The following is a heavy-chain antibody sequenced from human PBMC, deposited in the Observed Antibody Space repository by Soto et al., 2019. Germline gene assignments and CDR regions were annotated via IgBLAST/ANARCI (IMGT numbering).Heavy chain of an antibody. Sequence: QVQLVQSGAEVKKPGASVKVSCKASGYTFTGYYMHWVRQAPGQGLEWMGWINPNSGGTNYAQKFQGWVTMTRDTSISTAYMELSRLRSDDTAVDYCARGGEWLRFFYYGMDVWGQGTTVTVSS. CDR1: GYTFTGYY. V-gene: IGHV1-2*04. D-gene: IGHD5-12*01. CDR3: ARGGEWLRFFYYGMDV. CDR2: INPNSGGT. J-gene: IGHJ6*02.